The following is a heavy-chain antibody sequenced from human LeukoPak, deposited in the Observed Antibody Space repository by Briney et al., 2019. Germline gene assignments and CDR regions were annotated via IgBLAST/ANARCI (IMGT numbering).Heavy chain of an antibody. Sequence: PGGSLRLSCAASGFTFSSYWMNWVRQAPGKGLEWVSYISSSGSTIYYADSVKGRFTVSRDNAKNSLYLQMNSLRAEDTAVYYCARETDSTLFDYWGQGTLVTVSS. V-gene: IGHV3-48*04. CDR1: GFTFSSYW. J-gene: IGHJ4*02. CDR3: ARETDSTLFDY. D-gene: IGHD2-2*01. CDR2: ISSSGSTI.